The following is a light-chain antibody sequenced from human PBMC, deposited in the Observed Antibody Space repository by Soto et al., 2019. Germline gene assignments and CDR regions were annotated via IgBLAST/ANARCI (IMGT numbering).Light chain of an antibody. CDR1: QSVSRSY. CDR3: QQYATSPWT. J-gene: IGKJ1*01. CDR2: GAS. V-gene: IGKV3-20*01. Sequence: EIVLTQSPGTLSLSPGERATLSCRASQSVSRSYLAWYQQKPGQAPRLLIYGASSRATGIPDRFSGSGSGTDFTLTLSRLEPEDFAVYYCQQYATSPWTFGQGTKVEIK.